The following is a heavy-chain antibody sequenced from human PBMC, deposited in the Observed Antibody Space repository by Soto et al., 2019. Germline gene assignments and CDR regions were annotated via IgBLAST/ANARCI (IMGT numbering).Heavy chain of an antibody. CDR1: GFTFSTYG. CDR2: ISYDGSNK. CDR3: ANDEGSPRPFDY. D-gene: IGHD6-13*01. J-gene: IGHJ4*02. V-gene: IGHV3-30*18. Sequence: QVQLVESGGGVVQPGRSLRLSCAASGFTFSTYGMHWVRQAPGKGLEWVAVISYDGSNKFYADSVKGRFSFSRDNSKSTLYLQMNSLRAEDTAVYYCANDEGSPRPFDYWGQGILVTVSS.